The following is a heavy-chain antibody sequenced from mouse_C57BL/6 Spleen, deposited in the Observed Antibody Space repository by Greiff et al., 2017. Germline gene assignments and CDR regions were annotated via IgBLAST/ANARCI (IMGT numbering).Heavy chain of an antibody. Sequence: QVQLQQPGAELVRPGSSVKLSCKASGYTFTSYWMHWVKQRPIQGLEWIGNIDPSDSETHYNQKFKDKATLTVNKSSSTAYMELRSLTSEDSAVYYCARLKLYYFDYWGQGTTLTVSS. CDR3: ARLKLYYFDY. CDR2: IDPSDSET. CDR1: GYTFTSYW. V-gene: IGHV1-52*01. D-gene: IGHD4-1*01. J-gene: IGHJ2*01.